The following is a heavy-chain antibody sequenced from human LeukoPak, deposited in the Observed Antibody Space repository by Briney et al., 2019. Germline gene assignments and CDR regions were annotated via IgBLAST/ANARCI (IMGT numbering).Heavy chain of an antibody. J-gene: IGHJ3*02. D-gene: IGHD3-22*01. CDR1: AGSINSGDYY. CDR2: IYSPGT. Sequence: PSQTLSLTCTVSAGSINSGDYYWSWIRQPAGKGLEWIGRIYSPGTNYNYNPSVKSRVTISIDTSKNQFSLKLTSVTAADTAVHDCARGIGTSYDSSRDAFDIWGQGTMVTVSS. CDR3: ARGIGTSYDSSRDAFDI. V-gene: IGHV4-61*02.